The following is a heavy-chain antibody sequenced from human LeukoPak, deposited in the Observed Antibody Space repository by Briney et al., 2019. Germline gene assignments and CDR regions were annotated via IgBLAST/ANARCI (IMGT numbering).Heavy chain of an antibody. CDR2: IYSGGST. Sequence: GGSLRLSCAASGFTVSSNYMSWVRQAPGKGLEWVAVIYSGGSTYYADSVTGRFTISRDNSKNTLYLQMNSLRAEDTAVYYCATGIAAAGNLGPYYYGMDVWGQGTTVTVSS. CDR1: GFTVSSNY. D-gene: IGHD6-13*01. CDR3: ATGIAAAGNLGPYYYGMDV. J-gene: IGHJ6*02. V-gene: IGHV3-53*01.